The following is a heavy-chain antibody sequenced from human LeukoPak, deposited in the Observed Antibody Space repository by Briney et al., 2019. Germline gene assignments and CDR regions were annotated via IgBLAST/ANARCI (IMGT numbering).Heavy chain of an antibody. D-gene: IGHD3-3*01. CDR3: ARTIFGVVIPTENWFDP. Sequence: SVKVSCKASGGTFSSYAISWVRQAPGQGLEWIGGIIPIFGTANYAQKFQGRVTITTDESTSTAYMELSSLRSEDTAVYYCARTIFGVVIPTENWFDPWGQGTLVTVSS. CDR1: GGTFSSYA. V-gene: IGHV1-69*05. J-gene: IGHJ5*02. CDR2: IIPIFGTA.